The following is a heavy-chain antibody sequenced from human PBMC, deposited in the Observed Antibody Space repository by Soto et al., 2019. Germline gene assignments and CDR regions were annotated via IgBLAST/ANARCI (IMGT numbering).Heavy chain of an antibody. J-gene: IGHJ6*02. V-gene: IGHV1-69*12. CDR3: ARDRNIAVAGDYYGMDV. CDR1: GGTFSSYA. CDR2: IIPIFGTA. Sequence: QVQLVQSGAEVKKPGSSVKVSCKASGGTFSSYAISWVRQAPGQGLEWMGGIIPIFGTANYAQKFQGRVTITADEYTSTAYREMSRLRSEVTAVYYCARDRNIAVAGDYYGMDVWGQGTTVTV. D-gene: IGHD6-19*01.